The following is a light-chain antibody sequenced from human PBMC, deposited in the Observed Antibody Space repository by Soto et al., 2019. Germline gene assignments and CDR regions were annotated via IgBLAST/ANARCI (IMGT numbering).Light chain of an antibody. J-gene: IGKJ2*01. CDR3: QQYGSSPYT. Sequence: EIVLTQSPGTLSLSPGERATLSCRASQSFSSSYLAWYQQKPGQAHRLLIYGASSRATGIPDRFSGRGSGTDFTLIIGRLEPEDFAVYYCQQYGSSPYTFGQGTKLEIK. CDR2: GAS. V-gene: IGKV3-20*01. CDR1: QSFSSSY.